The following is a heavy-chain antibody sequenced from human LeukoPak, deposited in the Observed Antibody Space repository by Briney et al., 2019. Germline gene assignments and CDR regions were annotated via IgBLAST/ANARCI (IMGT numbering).Heavy chain of an antibody. CDR2: IYSGDST. V-gene: IGHV3-53*01. CDR3: ARVDYYYYYLDV. CDR1: GFTVSSNY. Sequence: PGGSLRLSCAASGFTVSSNYMTWVRQAPGKGLEWVSVIYSGDSTYYADSVKGRFTISRDNSKNTLYLQMNSLRAEDTAVYYCARVDYYYYYLDVWGKGTTVTVSS. J-gene: IGHJ6*03.